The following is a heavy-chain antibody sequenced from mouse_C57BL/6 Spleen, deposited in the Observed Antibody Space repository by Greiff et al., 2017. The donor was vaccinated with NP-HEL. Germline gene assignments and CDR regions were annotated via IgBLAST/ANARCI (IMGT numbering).Heavy chain of an antibody. Sequence: VQLQQSGAELVRPGASVTLSCKASGYTFTDYEMHWVKQTPVHGLEWIGAIDPETGGTAYNQKFKGKAILTADKSSSTDYMELRILTSEDSAVYYCTREAYYYGSRYRDFDVWGTGTTVTGSS. D-gene: IGHD1-1*01. CDR3: TREAYYYGSRYRDFDV. CDR1: GYTFTDYE. CDR2: IDPETGGT. V-gene: IGHV1-15*01. J-gene: IGHJ1*03.